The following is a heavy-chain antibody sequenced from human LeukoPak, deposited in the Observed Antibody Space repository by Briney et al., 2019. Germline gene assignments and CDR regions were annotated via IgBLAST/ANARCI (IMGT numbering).Heavy chain of an antibody. Sequence: ASVKVSCKASGGTFSSYAISWVRQAPGQGLEWMGRIIPIFGIANCAQKFQGRVTITADKSTSTAYMELSSLRSEDTAVYYCAREGVVTADGYYFDYWGQGTLVTVSP. CDR3: AREGVVTADGYYFDY. J-gene: IGHJ4*02. D-gene: IGHD2-21*02. V-gene: IGHV1-69*04. CDR1: GGTFSSYA. CDR2: IIPIFGIA.